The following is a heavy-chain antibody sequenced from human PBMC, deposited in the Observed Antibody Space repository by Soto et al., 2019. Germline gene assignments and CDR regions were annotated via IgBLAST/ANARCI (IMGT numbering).Heavy chain of an antibody. Sequence: SETLSLTCTVSGGSVSSSNYYWGWIRQPPGKGLEWIGSISYSGTTFFNASLKSRVTISVDTSKNQFSLKLNSVDAADTAVYYCAKYRRTEAEGFTLDYWGRGTLVTVSS. CDR1: GGSVSSSNYY. J-gene: IGHJ4*02. V-gene: IGHV4-39*07. D-gene: IGHD6-13*01. CDR3: AKYRRTEAEGFTLDY. CDR2: ISYSGTT.